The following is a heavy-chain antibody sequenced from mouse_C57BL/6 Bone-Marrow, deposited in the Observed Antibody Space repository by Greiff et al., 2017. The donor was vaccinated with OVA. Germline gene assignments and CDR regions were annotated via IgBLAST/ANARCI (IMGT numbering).Heavy chain of an antibody. Sequence: VKLMESGAELVRPGASVKLSCKASGYTFTDYEMHCVKQTPVHGLEWIGAIDPETCGTAYNQKFKGKATLTADKSSSTAYMELRSLTSEDSAVDYCTRRKKTYYSNCYAMDYWGQGTSVTVSS. V-gene: IGHV1-23*01. CDR3: TRRKKTYYSNCYAMDY. CDR2: IDPETCGT. D-gene: IGHD2-5*01. J-gene: IGHJ4*01. CDR1: GYTFTDYE.